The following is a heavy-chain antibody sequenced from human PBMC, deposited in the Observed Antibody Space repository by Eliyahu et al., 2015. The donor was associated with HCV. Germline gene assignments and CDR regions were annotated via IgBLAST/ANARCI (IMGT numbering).Heavy chain of an antibody. CDR3: AYNSRGATSDY. CDR1: GFTFSSYA. J-gene: IGHJ4*02. Sequence: EVQLLQSGGGLVQPGGSLRLSCAASGFTFSSYAMSWVRQAPGKGLEWVSTISSSGGTTYYADSVKGRFTISRDNSKNTLYLQMNSLRAEDTAVYYCAYNSRGATSDYWGQGTLVTVSS. D-gene: IGHD1-26*01. CDR2: ISSSGGTT. V-gene: IGHV3-23*01.